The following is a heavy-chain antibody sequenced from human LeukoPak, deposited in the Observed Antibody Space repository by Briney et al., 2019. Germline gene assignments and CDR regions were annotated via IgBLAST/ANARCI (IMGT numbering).Heavy chain of an antibody. V-gene: IGHV3-23*01. CDR2: ISGSGGST. CDR3: AKGDRYTNCWFQFDS. J-gene: IGHJ4*02. CDR1: GFTFSTYA. D-gene: IGHD2-2*01. Sequence: GGSLRLSCAASGFTFSTYAMSWVRQAPGKGLEWVSGISGSGGSTSYADSVKGRFTISRDNSKNTLYLQMKSLRVEDTAIFYCAKGDRYTNCWFQFDSWGQGTLVTVSS.